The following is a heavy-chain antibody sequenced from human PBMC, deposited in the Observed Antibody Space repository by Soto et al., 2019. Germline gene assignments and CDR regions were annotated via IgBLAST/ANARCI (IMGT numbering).Heavy chain of an antibody. CDR1: GFTFSSYG. J-gene: IGHJ4*02. D-gene: IGHD6-6*01. CDR2: ISYDGSNK. Sequence: GGSLRLSCAASGFTFSSYGMHWVRQAPGKGLEWVAVISYDGSNKYYADSVKGRFTISRDNSKNTLYLQMNSLRAEDTAVYYCAKDLRAARSFLYYFDYWGQGTLVTVSS. CDR3: AKDLRAARSFLYYFDY. V-gene: IGHV3-30*18.